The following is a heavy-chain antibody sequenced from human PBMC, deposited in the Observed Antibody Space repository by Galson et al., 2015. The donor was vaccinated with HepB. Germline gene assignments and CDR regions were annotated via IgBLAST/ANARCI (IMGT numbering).Heavy chain of an antibody. D-gene: IGHD5-18*01. J-gene: IGHJ4*02. CDR1: GFTFSSSI. CDR3: ATVRGYSYGYDY. V-gene: IGHV3-48*02. CDR2: ISISSSTI. Sequence: SLRLSCAASGFTFSSSIMNWVRRAPGKGLEWVSYISISSSTIYYADSVKGRFTISRDNAKNSLYLQMNSLRDDDTAVYYCATVRGYSYGYDYWGQGTLVTVSS.